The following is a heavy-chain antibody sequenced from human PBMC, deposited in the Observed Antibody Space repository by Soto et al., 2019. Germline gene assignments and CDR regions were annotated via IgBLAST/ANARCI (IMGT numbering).Heavy chain of an antibody. Sequence: VASVKVSCKASGYTFTGYYMHWVRQAPGQGLEWMGWINPNSGGTNYAQKFQGRVTMTRDTSIGTAYMELSRLRSDDTAVYYCARDLEAYCGGDCYAFDIWGQGTMVTVS. CDR1: GYTFTGYY. J-gene: IGHJ3*02. D-gene: IGHD2-21*02. V-gene: IGHV1-2*02. CDR3: ARDLEAYCGGDCYAFDI. CDR2: INPNSGGT.